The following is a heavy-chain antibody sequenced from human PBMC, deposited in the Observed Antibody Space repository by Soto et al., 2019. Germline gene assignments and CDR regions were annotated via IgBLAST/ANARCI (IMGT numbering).Heavy chain of an antibody. V-gene: IGHV4-61*03. CDR2: IYYSGTT. CDR3: ARRDYATAS. D-gene: IGHD4-17*01. CDR1: GDSVTTGSYY. J-gene: IGHJ4*02. Sequence: QLQESGPGLVKPSETLSLTCKVSGDSVTTGSYYWTWIRQPPGKGLEWIGYIYYSGTTNYNPVLKSRATIFADKSASHSSLNLTSVTADDTAVYYCARRDYATASWGRGTLVTGSS.